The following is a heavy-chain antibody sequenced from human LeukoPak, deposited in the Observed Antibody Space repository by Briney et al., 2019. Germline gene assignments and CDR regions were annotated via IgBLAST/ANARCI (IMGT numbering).Heavy chain of an antibody. CDR1: GLTFSSYA. D-gene: IGHD3-10*01. CDR2: ISYDGSNK. J-gene: IGHJ6*04. CDR3: ARETGFGELFFYYYYGMDV. V-gene: IGHV3-30*04. Sequence: PGGSLRLSCAASGLTFSSYAMHWVRQAPGKGLEWVAVISYDGSNKYYADSVKGRFTISRDNSKNTLYLQMNSLRAEDTAVYYCARETGFGELFFYYYYGMDVWGKGTTVTVSS.